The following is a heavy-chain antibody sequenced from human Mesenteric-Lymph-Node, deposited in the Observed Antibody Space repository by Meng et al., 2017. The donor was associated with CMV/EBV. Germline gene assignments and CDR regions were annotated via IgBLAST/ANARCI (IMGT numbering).Heavy chain of an antibody. V-gene: IGHV3-9*01. CDR3: AKERGTSGYGAFDV. Sequence: SCAASGFTFDNYVMHWVRQAPGKGLEWVTGISWNSASIGYADSVRGRFTVSRDNAKNSLHLQMNSLRREDTALYYCAKERGTSGYGAFDVWGQGTMVTVSS. D-gene: IGHD2-2*01. J-gene: IGHJ3*01. CDR2: ISWNSASI. CDR1: GFTFDNYV.